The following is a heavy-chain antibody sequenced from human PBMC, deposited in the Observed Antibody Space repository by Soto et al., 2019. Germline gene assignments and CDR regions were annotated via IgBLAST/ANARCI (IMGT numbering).Heavy chain of an antibody. CDR1: GGSISSGGSY. CDR3: ARVQGGATDC. CDR2: IYYSGST. Sequence: QVQLQESGPGLVKPSQTLSLTCSVSGGSISSGGSYWSWIRHHPGKGLEWIAYIYYSGSTYYNPSIRSRVTISVDPSTNHFSLKLSAVPAADAAEYYCARVQGGATDCWGQGTLVTVSS. J-gene: IGHJ4*02. V-gene: IGHV4-31*03. D-gene: IGHD3-16*01.